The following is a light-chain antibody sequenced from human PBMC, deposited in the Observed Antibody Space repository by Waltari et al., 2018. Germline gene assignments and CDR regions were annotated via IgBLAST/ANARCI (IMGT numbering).Light chain of an antibody. CDR3: QKFNRAPFS. Sequence: DIQMTQSPSSLSASVGDRVTITCRASQDINNYLAWYQQKPGKVPKLLIYSASTLQSGVPSRFSGRRSGTDFTLTISSLQPEDVATYYCQKFNRAPFSFGPGTKVDIK. J-gene: IGKJ3*01. CDR1: QDINNY. V-gene: IGKV1-27*01. CDR2: SAS.